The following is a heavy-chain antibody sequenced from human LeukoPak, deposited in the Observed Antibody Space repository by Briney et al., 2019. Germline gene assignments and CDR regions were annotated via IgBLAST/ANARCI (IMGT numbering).Heavy chain of an antibody. D-gene: IGHD2-15*01. CDR3: ANNPYCSGGSCYLMGLDY. J-gene: IGHJ4*02. Sequence: GGSLRLSCVASGFTFSTYAMSWVRQAPGKGLKWVSAISTTGGNTYYADSVKGRFTISRDNSKNTLYLQMNSLRAEDTAVYYCANNPYCSGGSCYLMGLDYWGQGTLVTVSS. CDR2: ISTTGGNT. CDR1: GFTFSTYA. V-gene: IGHV3-23*01.